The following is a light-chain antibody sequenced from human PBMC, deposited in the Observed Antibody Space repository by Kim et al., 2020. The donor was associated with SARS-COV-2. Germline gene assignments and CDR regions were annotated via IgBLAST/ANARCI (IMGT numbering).Light chain of an antibody. CDR3: TSHANNNYV. Sequence: PGQAITISCSGTSSDVGPYNYVSWYQQHPGKAPKLMIYEVTKRPSGVPDRFSGSKSGNTASLTVSGLQAEDEADYYCTSHANNNYVFGTGTKVTVL. CDR2: EVT. V-gene: IGLV2-8*01. CDR1: SSDVGPYNY. J-gene: IGLJ1*01.